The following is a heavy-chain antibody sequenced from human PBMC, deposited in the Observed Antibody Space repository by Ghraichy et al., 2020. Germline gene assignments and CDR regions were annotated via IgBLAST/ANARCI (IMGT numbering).Heavy chain of an antibody. CDR1: GGSISSYY. CDR3: ARRWNDDWNWFDP. D-gene: IGHD1-1*01. J-gene: IGHJ5*02. V-gene: IGHV4-59*01. Sequence: SETLSLTCTVSGGSISSYYWSWIRQPPGKGLEWIGYIYYSGSTNYNPSLKSRVTISVDTSKNQFSLKLSSVTAADMAVYYCARRWNDDWNWFDPWGQGTLVTVSS. CDR2: IYYSGST.